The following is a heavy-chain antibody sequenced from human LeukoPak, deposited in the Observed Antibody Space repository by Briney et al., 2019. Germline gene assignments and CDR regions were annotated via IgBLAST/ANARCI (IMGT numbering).Heavy chain of an antibody. J-gene: IGHJ6*03. D-gene: IGHD2-15*01. V-gene: IGHV3-11*04. CDR1: GFTFSDYY. CDR2: ISSSGSTI. CDR3: ASAGCSGGTCYSGGTPGYMDV. Sequence: GGSLRLSCAASGFTFSDYYMSWIRQAPGKGLEWVSYISSSGSTIYYADSVKGRFTISRDNSKNTLYLQMNSLRAEDTAVYYCASAGCSGGTCYSGGTPGYMDVWGKGTTVTVSS.